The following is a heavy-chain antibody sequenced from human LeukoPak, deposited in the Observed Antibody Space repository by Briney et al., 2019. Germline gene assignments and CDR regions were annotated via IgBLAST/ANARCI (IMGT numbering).Heavy chain of an antibody. Sequence: SETLSLTCTVSGGSISDYHWSWIRQPPGTGLEWIGYIRTSGSTNYSPSLASRVTMSVDTSKNQISLKLRSVTAADTAVYYCARPHSSTDFYAFDIWGQGTMVTVSS. V-gene: IGHV4-4*09. CDR1: GGSISDYH. CDR3: ARPHSSTDFYAFDI. CDR2: IRTSGST. D-gene: IGHD2-2*01. J-gene: IGHJ3*02.